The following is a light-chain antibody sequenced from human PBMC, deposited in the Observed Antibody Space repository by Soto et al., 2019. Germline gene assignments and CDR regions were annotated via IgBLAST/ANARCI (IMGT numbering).Light chain of an antibody. J-gene: IGLJ1*01. CDR1: SSDVGDYNS. Sequence: QSALTQPRSVSGSPGQSVTVSCIGTSSDVGDYNSVSWYQQHPGKAPKLMIYDVSKRPSGVPDRFSGSKSGNTASLTISGLQAEDEADYYCCSYGGTYTYVFGTGTKVTVL. CDR2: DVS. CDR3: CSYGGTYTYV. V-gene: IGLV2-11*01.